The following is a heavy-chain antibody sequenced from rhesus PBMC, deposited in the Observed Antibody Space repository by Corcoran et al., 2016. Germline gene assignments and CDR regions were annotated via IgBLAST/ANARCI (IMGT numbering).Heavy chain of an antibody. CDR2: IIGSSGST. D-gene: IGHD5-24*01. J-gene: IGHJ4*01. V-gene: IGHV4-65*01. CDR3: ARSGYSSSIDY. CDR1: GGSVSSSNW. Sequence: QVQLQESGPGLVKPSETLSLTCAVSGGSVSSSNWWSWIRQPLGKGLEWIGYIIGSSGSTYYNPSLKSRVTISTDTSKNQFSLKLSSVTAADTAVYYCARSGYSSSIDYWGQGVLVTVSS.